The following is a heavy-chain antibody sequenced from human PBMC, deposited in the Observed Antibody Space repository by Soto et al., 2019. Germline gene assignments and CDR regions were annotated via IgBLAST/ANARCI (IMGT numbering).Heavy chain of an antibody. D-gene: IGHD3-22*01. Sequence: PGGSLRLSCAASGFTFSSYAMHWVRQAPGKGLEWVSAITSNGGSKYYADSVKGRFTISRDNSKNTLYLQMSSLRAEDTAVYYCVKDPSLWDASSGYYGSHFDYWGQGTLVTVFS. CDR3: VKDPSLWDASSGYYGSHFDY. J-gene: IGHJ4*02. CDR1: GFTFSSYA. V-gene: IGHV3-64D*08. CDR2: ITSNGGSK.